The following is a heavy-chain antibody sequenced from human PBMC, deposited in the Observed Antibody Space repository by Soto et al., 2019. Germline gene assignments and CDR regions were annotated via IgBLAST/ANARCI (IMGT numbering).Heavy chain of an antibody. CDR1: GYRFTSYW. Sequence: PGESLKISCKGSGYRFTSYWIGWVRQRPGKGLEWMGIIYPGDSDTGYSPSFQGQVTISADKSISTAYLQWSSLKASDTAMYYCAGGGVRGVITRTRDYYGMDVWGQGTTVTVSS. CDR2: IYPGDSDT. CDR3: AGGGVRGVITRTRDYYGMDV. D-gene: IGHD3-10*01. J-gene: IGHJ6*02. V-gene: IGHV5-51*01.